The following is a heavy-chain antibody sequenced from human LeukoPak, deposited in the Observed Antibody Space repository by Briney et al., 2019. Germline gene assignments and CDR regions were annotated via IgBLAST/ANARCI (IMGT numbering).Heavy chain of an antibody. CDR3: ARGKRAVHFFGSGSYTEGNYGLDV. V-gene: IGHV4-34*01. J-gene: IGHJ6*04. CDR1: GGSFSGYY. Sequence: SETLSLTCAVYGGSFSGYYGSWIRQPPGKGLECGAEINHSGSTNYNPSLKSRVPISVDTSTNLFSLNLDSVTAAHTAVYYCARGKRAVHFFGSGSYTEGNYGLDVWGKGTTVTVSS. D-gene: IGHD3-10*01. CDR2: INHSGST.